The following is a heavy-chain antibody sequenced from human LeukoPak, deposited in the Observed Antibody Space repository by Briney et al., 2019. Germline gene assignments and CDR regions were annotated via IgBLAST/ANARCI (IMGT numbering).Heavy chain of an antibody. CDR1: GGSLSSYY. Sequence: SGTLSLTCTLSGGSLSSYYWSWIRQPPGKGLEWIGYIYYSGTTNYNPSLKSRVTISVDTSMNQFSLKLSSVTAADTAVYYCARGVYIAAAQYGYWGQGTLVTVSS. J-gene: IGHJ4*02. D-gene: IGHD6-13*01. V-gene: IGHV4-59*01. CDR2: IYYSGTT. CDR3: ARGVYIAAAQYGY.